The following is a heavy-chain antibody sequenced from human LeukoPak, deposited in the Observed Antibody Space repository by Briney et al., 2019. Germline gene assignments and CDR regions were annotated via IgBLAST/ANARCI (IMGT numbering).Heavy chain of an antibody. Sequence: SETLSLTCTVSGYSISSGYYWGWIRQPPGKGLEWIGSIYHSGSTYYNPSLKSRVTISVDTSKNQFSLKLSSVTAADTAVYYCARGWELLRWISAFDIWGQGTMVTVSS. D-gene: IGHD1-26*01. CDR3: ARGWELLRWISAFDI. J-gene: IGHJ3*02. CDR1: GYSISSGYY. CDR2: IYHSGST. V-gene: IGHV4-38-2*02.